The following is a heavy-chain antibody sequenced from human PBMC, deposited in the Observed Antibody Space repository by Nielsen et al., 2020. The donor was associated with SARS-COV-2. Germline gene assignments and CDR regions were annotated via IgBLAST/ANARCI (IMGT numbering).Heavy chain of an antibody. CDR3: ARGIRPRHVFDI. CDR1: GGSISSNNW. CDR2: IYHRGST. V-gene: IGHV4-4*02. J-gene: IGHJ3*02. D-gene: IGHD1-14*01. Sequence: SETLSLTCAVSGGSISSNNWWSWVRQPPGKGLEWIREIYHRGSTNYSPSLKTRVTISVDKSKNQFSLELRSVTAADTAVYYCARGIRPRHVFDIWGQGTMVTVSS.